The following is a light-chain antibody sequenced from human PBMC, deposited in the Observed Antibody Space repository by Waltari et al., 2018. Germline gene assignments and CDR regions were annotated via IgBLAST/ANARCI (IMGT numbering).Light chain of an antibody. CDR3: QQYGSSPYS. Sequence: EIVLTQSPAALSLSAGARATLSCKASQTLNNNYLAWYQQKPGQSPRLLIFGASKRATGIPDRFSGSGSGTDFTLTISRLETEDFAMYYCQQYGSSPYSFGQGARVEIK. CDR1: QTLNNNY. V-gene: IGKV3-20*01. CDR2: GAS. J-gene: IGKJ2*01.